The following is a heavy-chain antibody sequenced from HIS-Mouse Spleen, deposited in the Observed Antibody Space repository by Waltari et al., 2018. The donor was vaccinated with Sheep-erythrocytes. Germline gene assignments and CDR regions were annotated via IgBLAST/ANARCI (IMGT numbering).Heavy chain of an antibody. D-gene: IGHD6-6*01. CDR3: ARDSTSDAFDI. J-gene: IGHJ3*02. CDR2: ISSSSSYI. CDR1: VFTFSSYS. Sequence: EVQLVESGGGLVKPGGSLRLSCAASVFTFSSYSMNWVRQAPGKGLEWVSSISSSSSYIYYADSVKGRFTISRDNAKNSLYLQMNSLRAEDTAVYYCARDSTSDAFDIWGQGTMVTVSS. V-gene: IGHV3-21*01.